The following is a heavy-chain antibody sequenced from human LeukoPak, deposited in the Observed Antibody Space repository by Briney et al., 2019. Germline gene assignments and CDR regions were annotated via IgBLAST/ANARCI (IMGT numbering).Heavy chain of an antibody. J-gene: IGHJ4*02. Sequence: SETLSLTCAVYGGSFSGYYWSWIRQPPGKGLEWIGEINHSGSTNYNPSLKSRVTISVDTSKSQFSLKLSSVTAADTAVYYCARASYGLFGYWGQGTLVTVSP. CDR1: GGSFSGYY. CDR2: INHSGST. CDR3: ARASYGLFGY. V-gene: IGHV4-34*01. D-gene: IGHD5-18*01.